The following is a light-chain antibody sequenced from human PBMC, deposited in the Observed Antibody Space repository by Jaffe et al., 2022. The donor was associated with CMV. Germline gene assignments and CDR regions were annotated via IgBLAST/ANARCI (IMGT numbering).Light chain of an antibody. J-gene: IGLJ3*02. V-gene: IGLV2-23*02. Sequence: QSALTQPASVSGSPGQSITISCTGTSSEVRNYNLVSWYQHHPGKAPKLVIYEVTKRPSGVSNRFSGSKSGNTASLTISGLQAEDEADYYCCSYVGSSTLVFGGGTKLTVL. CDR2: EVT. CDR3: CSYVGSSTLV. CDR1: SSEVRNYNL.